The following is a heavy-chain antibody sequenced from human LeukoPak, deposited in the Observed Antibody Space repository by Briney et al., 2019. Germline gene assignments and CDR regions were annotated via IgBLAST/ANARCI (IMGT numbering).Heavy chain of an antibody. CDR3: ARDGSGTVLTVPWAFDI. V-gene: IGHV1-24*01. D-gene: IGHD4/OR15-4a*01. CDR2: FDPEDGET. Sequence: GASVKVSCKVSGYTLTELSMHWVRQAPGKGLEWMGGFDPEDGETIYAQKFQGRVTITADKSTSTAYMELSSLRSEDTAVYYCARDGSGTVLTVPWAFDIWGQGTMVTVSS. J-gene: IGHJ3*02. CDR1: GYTLTELS.